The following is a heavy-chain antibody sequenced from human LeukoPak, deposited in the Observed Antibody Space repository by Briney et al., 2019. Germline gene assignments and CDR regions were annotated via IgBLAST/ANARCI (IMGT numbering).Heavy chain of an antibody. CDR3: ARDKQWLPDY. CDR2: INNSGRTR. J-gene: IGHJ4*02. V-gene: IGHV3-48*03. D-gene: IGHD6-19*01. CDR1: GFTFSSYE. Sequence: GRSLRLSCAASGFTFSSYEMNWVRQAPGKGLEWVSYINNSGRTRHYADSVKGRFTISRDNAENSLFLQMNSLRAEDTAVYYCARDKQWLPDYWGQGTLVTVSS.